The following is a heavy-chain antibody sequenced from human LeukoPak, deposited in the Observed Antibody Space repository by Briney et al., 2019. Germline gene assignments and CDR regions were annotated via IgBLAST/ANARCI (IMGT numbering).Heavy chain of an antibody. CDR1: GGTFSSYA. V-gene: IGHV1-69*05. CDR2: IIPIFGTA. Sequence: ASVKVSCKASGGTFSSYAISWVRQTPGQGLEWMGGIIPIFGTANYAQKFQGRVTITTDESTSTAYMELSSLRSEDTAVYYCARGLIQRERPIGYSWLDYWGQGTLVTVSS. D-gene: IGHD1-1*01. J-gene: IGHJ4*02. CDR3: ARGLIQRERPIGYSWLDY.